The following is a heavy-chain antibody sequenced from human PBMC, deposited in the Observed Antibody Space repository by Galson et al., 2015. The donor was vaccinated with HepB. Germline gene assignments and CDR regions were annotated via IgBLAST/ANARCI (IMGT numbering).Heavy chain of an antibody. J-gene: IGHJ6*03. CDR2: INPNSGGA. CDR3: ARGPGGAHRRSGYYYYMDV. V-gene: IGHV1-2*06. Sequence: SVKVSCKASGYTFTGYYMHWVRQAPGQGLEWMGRINPNSGGANYAQKFQGRVTMTRDTSISTAYMELSRLRSDDTAVYYCARGPGGAHRRSGYYYYMDVWGKGTTVTVSS. D-gene: IGHD3-3*01. CDR1: GYTFTGYY.